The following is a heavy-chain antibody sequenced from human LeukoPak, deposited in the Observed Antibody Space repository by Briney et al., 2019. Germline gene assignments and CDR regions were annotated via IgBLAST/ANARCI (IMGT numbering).Heavy chain of an antibody. V-gene: IGHV4-59*01. CDR1: GGSMSNMY. CDR3: ARGGWSLDY. J-gene: IGHJ4*02. Sequence: PSETLSLTCTVSGGSMSNMYWSWIRQPPGKGLEWIGYIHYTGSTNYNPSLKSRIPMSVDTSKSQLSLRLTSVTAADTALYYCARGGWSLDYWGQGTLVAVSS. CDR2: IHYTGST. D-gene: IGHD6-19*01.